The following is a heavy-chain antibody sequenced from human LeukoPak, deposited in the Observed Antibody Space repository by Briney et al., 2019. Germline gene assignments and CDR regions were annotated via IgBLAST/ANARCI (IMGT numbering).Heavy chain of an antibody. CDR3: ARDLVTSLYYYDSSGYTPHRRPPPTEYYMDV. Sequence: GASVKVSCKASGYTFTSYGISWVRQAPGQGLEWMGWISAYNGNTNYAQKLQGRVTMTTDTSTSTAYMELRSLRSDDTAVYYCARDLVTSLYYYDSSGYTPHRRPPPTEYYMDVWGKGTTVTVSS. D-gene: IGHD3-22*01. J-gene: IGHJ6*03. V-gene: IGHV1-18*01. CDR2: ISAYNGNT. CDR1: GYTFTSYG.